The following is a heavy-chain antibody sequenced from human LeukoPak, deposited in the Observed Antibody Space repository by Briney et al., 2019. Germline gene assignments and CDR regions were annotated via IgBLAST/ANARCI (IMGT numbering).Heavy chain of an antibody. J-gene: IGHJ4*02. CDR3: ARGQRVGATMRLSDY. Sequence: SETLSLTCTVSGGSISSSSYYWGWIRQPPGKGLEWIGSIYYSGSTNYNPSLKSRVTISVDTSKNQFSLKLSSVTAADTAVYYCARGQRVGATMRLSDYWGQGTLVTVSS. CDR2: IYYSGST. D-gene: IGHD5-24*01. V-gene: IGHV4-39*07. CDR1: GGSISSSSYY.